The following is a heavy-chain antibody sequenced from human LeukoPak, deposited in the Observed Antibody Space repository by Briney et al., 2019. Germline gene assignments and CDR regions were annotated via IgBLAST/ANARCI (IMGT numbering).Heavy chain of an antibody. CDR2: INHSGST. Sequence: SETLSLTRAVYGGSFSGYYWSWIRQPPGKGLEWIGEINHSGSTNYNPSLKSRVTISVDTSKNQFSLKLSSVTAADTAVYYCARASYYDILTGRSYYYYGMDVWGQGTTVTVSS. D-gene: IGHD3-9*01. CDR3: ARASYYDILTGRSYYYYGMDV. V-gene: IGHV4-34*01. CDR1: GGSFSGYY. J-gene: IGHJ6*02.